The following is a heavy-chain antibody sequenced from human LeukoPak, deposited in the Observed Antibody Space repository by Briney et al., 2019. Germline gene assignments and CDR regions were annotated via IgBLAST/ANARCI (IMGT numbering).Heavy chain of an antibody. CDR1: GFTFSSYA. CDR3: AKFYDFWSGYLDY. D-gene: IGHD3-3*01. CDR2: ISGSGGST. V-gene: IGHV3-23*01. Sequence: GGSLRLSCAASGFTFSSYAMSWARQAPGKGLEWVSAISGSGGSTYYADSVKGRFTISRDNSKNTLYLQMNSLRAEDTAVYYCAKFYDFWSGYLDYWGQGTLVTVSS. J-gene: IGHJ4*02.